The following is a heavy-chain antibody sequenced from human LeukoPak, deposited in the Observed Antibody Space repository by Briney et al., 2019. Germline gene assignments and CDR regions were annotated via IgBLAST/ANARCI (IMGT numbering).Heavy chain of an antibody. J-gene: IGHJ3*02. Sequence: PGGSLRLSCAASGFTLDDYAMPWVRQAPGKGLEWVSGISWNSGSIGYADSVKGRFTISRDNAKNSLYLQMNSLRAEDTAVYYCARDGPITMVRRRDAFDIWGQGTMVTVSS. CDR1: GFTLDDYA. CDR3: ARDGPITMVRRRDAFDI. CDR2: ISWNSGSI. V-gene: IGHV3-9*01. D-gene: IGHD3-10*01.